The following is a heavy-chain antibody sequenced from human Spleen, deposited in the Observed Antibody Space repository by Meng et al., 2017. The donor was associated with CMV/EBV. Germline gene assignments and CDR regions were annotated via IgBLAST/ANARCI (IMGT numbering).Heavy chain of an antibody. Sequence: ASVKVSCKASGYTFTSYGISGVRQAPGQGLEWMGWISAYNGNTNYAQKVQGRVTMTTDTSTSTAYMELRSLRSDDTAVFYCARLGPLGGIFGVVTRYYFDYWGQGTLVTVSS. J-gene: IGHJ4*02. CDR1: GYTFTSYG. CDR3: ARLGPLGGIFGVVTRYYFDY. CDR2: ISAYNGNT. D-gene: IGHD3-3*01. V-gene: IGHV1-18*01.